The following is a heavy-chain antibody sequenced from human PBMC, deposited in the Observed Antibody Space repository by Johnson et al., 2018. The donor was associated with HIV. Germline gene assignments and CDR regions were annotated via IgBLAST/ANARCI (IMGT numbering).Heavy chain of an antibody. D-gene: IGHD6-13*01. CDR1: GFTFSNAW. V-gene: IGHV3-30-3*01. Sequence: QVQLVESGGALVQAGGSLRLSCAASGFTFSNAWMSWVRQAPGKGLEWVAVISYDGSNKYYADSVKGRFTISRDNSKNTLYLQMNSLRAEDTAVYYCARQAAAGAFDIWGQGTMVTVSS. J-gene: IGHJ3*02. CDR2: ISYDGSNK. CDR3: ARQAAAGAFDI.